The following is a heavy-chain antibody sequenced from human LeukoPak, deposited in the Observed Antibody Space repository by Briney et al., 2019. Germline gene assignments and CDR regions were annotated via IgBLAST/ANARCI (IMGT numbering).Heavy chain of an antibody. Sequence: ASVKVSCKASGYTFTRYYMHWVRQAPGQGLEWMGIINPSGGSTSYAQKFQGRVTMTRDMSTSTVYMELSSLRSEDTAVYYCARDGSTYCSGGSCYSGYFDYWGQGTLVTVSS. D-gene: IGHD2-15*01. CDR3: ARDGSTYCSGGSCYSGYFDY. CDR1: GYTFTRYY. CDR2: INPSGGST. J-gene: IGHJ4*02. V-gene: IGHV1-46*01.